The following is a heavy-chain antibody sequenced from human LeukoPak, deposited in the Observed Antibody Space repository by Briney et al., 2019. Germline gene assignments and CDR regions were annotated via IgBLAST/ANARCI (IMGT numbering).Heavy chain of an antibody. V-gene: IGHV3-21*01. CDR3: AKDRYSYAFEYSDS. D-gene: IGHD5-18*01. CDR1: GFTFSSYS. J-gene: IGHJ4*02. CDR2: ISSSSSYI. Sequence: GGSLRLSCAASGFTFSSYSMNWVRQAPGKGLEWVSSISSSSSYIYYADSVKGRFTISRDNSKNTLSLQVSSLRTEDTAVYYCAKDRYSYAFEYSDSWGQGTLVTVSS.